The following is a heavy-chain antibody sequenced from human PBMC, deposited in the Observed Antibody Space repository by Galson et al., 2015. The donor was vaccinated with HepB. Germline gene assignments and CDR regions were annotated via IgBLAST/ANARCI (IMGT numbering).Heavy chain of an antibody. J-gene: IGHJ4*02. CDR2: ISYDGSNK. D-gene: IGHD3-16*01. V-gene: IGHV3-30*18. Sequence: SLRLSCAASGFTFSSYGMHWVRQAPGKGLEWVAVISYDGSNKYYADSVKGRFTISRDNSKNTLYLQMNSLRAEDTAVYYCAKDPQVGGWGMRYFDYWGQGTLVTVSS. CDR1: GFTFSSYG. CDR3: AKDPQVGGWGMRYFDY.